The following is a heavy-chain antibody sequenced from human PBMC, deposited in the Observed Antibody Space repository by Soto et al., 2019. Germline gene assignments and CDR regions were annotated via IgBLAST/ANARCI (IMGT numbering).Heavy chain of an antibody. CDR1: GYSFTSYW. J-gene: IGHJ6*02. CDR3: ARHGCSSTSRHAQYYGMDV. D-gene: IGHD2-2*01. V-gene: IGHV5-51*01. CDR2: IYPGDSDT. Sequence: GESLKISCKGSGYSFTSYWIGWVRQMPGKGLEWMGIIYPGDSDTRYSASFQGQVTISADKSISTAYLQWSSLKASDTAMYYCARHGCSSTSRHAQYYGMDVWGQGTTVTVSS.